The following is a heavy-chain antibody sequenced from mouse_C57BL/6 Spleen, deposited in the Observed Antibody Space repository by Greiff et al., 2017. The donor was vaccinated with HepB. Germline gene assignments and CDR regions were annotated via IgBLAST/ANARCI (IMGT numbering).Heavy chain of an antibody. CDR1: RFTFSDYG. D-gene: IGHD1-1*01. J-gene: IGHJ4*01. CDR2: ISSGSSTI. CDR3: ARHYGSSLYAMDY. V-gene: IGHV5-17*01. Sequence: EVHLVESGGGLVKPGGSLKLSCAASRFTFSDYGMHWVRQAPEKGLEWVAYISSGSSTIYYADTVKGRFTISRDNAKNTLFLQMTSLRSEDTAMYYCARHYGSSLYAMDYWGQGTSVTVSS.